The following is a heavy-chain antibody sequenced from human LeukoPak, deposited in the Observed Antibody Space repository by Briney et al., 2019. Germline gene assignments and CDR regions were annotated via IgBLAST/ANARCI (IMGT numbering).Heavy chain of an antibody. CDR3: AATEYYYGSGSFDY. D-gene: IGHD3-10*01. J-gene: IGHJ4*02. CDR2: IFPSGGEI. CDR1: GFTFSTFA. Sequence: GGSLRLSCAASGFTFSTFAMIWVRQPPGKGLEWVSSIFPSGGEIHYADSVRGRFTISRDNSKNTLYLQMNSLRAEDTAVYYCAATEYYYGSGSFDYWGQGTLVTVSS. V-gene: IGHV3-23*01.